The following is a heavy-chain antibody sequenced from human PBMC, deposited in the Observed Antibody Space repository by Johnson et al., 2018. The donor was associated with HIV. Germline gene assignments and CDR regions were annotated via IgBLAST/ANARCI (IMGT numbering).Heavy chain of an antibody. Sequence: VQLVESGGGLVQPGRSLKLSCAASGFTFDDYAMHWVRQTPGKGLEWVSAISGSGGSTYYADSVKGRFTISRDNSKNTLYLQMNSLRAEDTALYYCARRGWELWTTQNAFDIWGQGTMVTVSS. CDR2: ISGSGGST. CDR1: GFTFDDYA. V-gene: IGHV3-23*04. CDR3: ARRGWELWTTQNAFDI. D-gene: IGHD1-26*01. J-gene: IGHJ3*02.